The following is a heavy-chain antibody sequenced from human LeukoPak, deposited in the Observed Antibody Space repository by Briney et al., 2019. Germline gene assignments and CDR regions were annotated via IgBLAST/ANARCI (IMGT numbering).Heavy chain of an antibody. Sequence: GGSLRLSCAASGFTFSSHGMHWVRQAPGKGLEWVAFISYDGSSKYYADSVKGRFTISRDNSKSTLYLQMNSLRAEDTAVYYCAFQWSTYYTYYFDYWGQGTLVTVSS. CDR2: ISYDGSSK. J-gene: IGHJ4*02. V-gene: IGHV3-30*03. CDR1: GFTFSSHG. CDR3: AFQWSTYYTYYFDY. D-gene: IGHD3-22*01.